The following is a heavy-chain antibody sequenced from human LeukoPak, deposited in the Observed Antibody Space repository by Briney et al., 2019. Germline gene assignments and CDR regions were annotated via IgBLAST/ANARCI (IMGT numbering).Heavy chain of an antibody. Sequence: SETLSLTCTVSDGSIGAYYWSWIRQPPGKGLEWIGHISSSGTTNFSPSLNSRASISINTSMNQFSLKLRSVTAADTAIYFCARRGGSVSYLFDYWGQGALAAVSS. CDR3: ARRGGSVSYLFDY. CDR1: DGSIGAYY. CDR2: ISSSGTT. D-gene: IGHD3-10*01. J-gene: IGHJ4*02. V-gene: IGHV4-59*08.